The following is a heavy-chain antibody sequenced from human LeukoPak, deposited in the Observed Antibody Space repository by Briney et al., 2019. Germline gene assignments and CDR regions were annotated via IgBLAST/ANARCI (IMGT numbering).Heavy chain of an antibody. D-gene: IGHD1-26*01. J-gene: IGHJ4*02. CDR3: AKDLIRTSSSFLSLFDY. V-gene: IGHV3-23*01. Sequence: GGSLRLSCAASGFTFSSYAMSWVRQAPGKGLEWVSAISGSGGSTYYADSVKGRFTISRDNSKNTLYLQMNSLRAEDTAVYYCAKDLIRTSSSFLSLFDYWGQGTLVTVSS. CDR2: ISGSGGST. CDR1: GFTFSSYA.